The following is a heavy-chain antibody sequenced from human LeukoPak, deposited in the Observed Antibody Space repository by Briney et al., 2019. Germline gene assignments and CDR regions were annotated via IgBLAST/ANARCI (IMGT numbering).Heavy chain of an antibody. J-gene: IGHJ6*03. CDR2: IYYSGST. CDR3: ARVPRSYYYYYYMDV. CDR1: GGSISSYY. V-gene: IGHV4-59*01. Sequence: SETLSLTCTVSGGSISSYYWSWIRQPPGKGLEWIGYIYYSGSTSYNPSLKSRVTISVDTSNNQFSLKLSSVTAADTAVYYCARVPRSYYYYYYMDVWGKGTTVTVSS.